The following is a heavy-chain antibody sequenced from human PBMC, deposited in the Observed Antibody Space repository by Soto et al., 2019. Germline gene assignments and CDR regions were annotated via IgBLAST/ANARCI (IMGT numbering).Heavy chain of an antibody. J-gene: IGHJ6*02. CDR2: ISYDGSNE. CDR1: GFTFSSYA. V-gene: IGHV3-30-3*01. D-gene: IGHD6-6*01. Sequence: QVQLVESGGGVVQPGRSLRLSCAASGFTFSSYAMHWVRQAPGKGLEWVAVISYDGSNEYYADSVKGRFTISRDNSKNTLYLQMNSLRAEDTAVYYCARDCEYSHIYYYYGMDVWGQGTTVTVSS. CDR3: ARDCEYSHIYYYYGMDV.